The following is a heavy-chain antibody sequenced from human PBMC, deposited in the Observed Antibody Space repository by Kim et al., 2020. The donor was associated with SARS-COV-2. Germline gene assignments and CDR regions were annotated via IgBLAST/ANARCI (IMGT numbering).Heavy chain of an antibody. CDR3: ARGGEALWYYYYGVDV. V-gene: IGHV3-33*01. J-gene: IGHJ6*02. CDR2: IWYDGSNK. Sequence: GGSLRLSCAASGFTLSSYGMHWVRQAPGKGLEWVAVIWYDGSNKYYADSVKGRFTISRDNSKNTLYLQMNSLRAEDTAVYYCARGGEALWYYYYGVDVWGQGTTVTVSS. D-gene: IGHD2-21*01. CDR1: GFTLSSYG.